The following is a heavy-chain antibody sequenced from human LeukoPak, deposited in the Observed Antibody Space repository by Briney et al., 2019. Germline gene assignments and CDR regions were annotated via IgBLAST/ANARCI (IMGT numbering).Heavy chain of an antibody. Sequence: GASVKVSCKASGYTFTSYAMHWVRQAPGQRLEWMGWINAGNGNTKYSQKFQGRVTITRDTSASTAYMELSSLRSEDTAVYYCASCAQRRDGYSPLDYWGQGTLVTVSS. CDR2: INAGNGNT. CDR1: GYTFTSYA. J-gene: IGHJ4*02. D-gene: IGHD5-24*01. CDR3: ASCAQRRDGYSPLDY. V-gene: IGHV1-3*01.